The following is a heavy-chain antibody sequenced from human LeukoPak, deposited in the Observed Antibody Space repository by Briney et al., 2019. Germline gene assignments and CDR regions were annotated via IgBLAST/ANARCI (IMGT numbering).Heavy chain of an antibody. Sequence: ASVKVSCKASGYTFTSYGISWVRQAPGQGLEWMGWISAYNGNTNYAQKLQVRVTMTTDTSTSTAYMELRSLRSDDTAVYYCARVSGIVVVPAIRNTAIWFDPWGQGTLVTVSS. CDR1: GYTFTSYG. J-gene: IGHJ5*02. D-gene: IGHD2-2*01. CDR2: ISAYNGNT. V-gene: IGHV1-18*04. CDR3: ARVSGIVVVPAIRNTAIWFDP.